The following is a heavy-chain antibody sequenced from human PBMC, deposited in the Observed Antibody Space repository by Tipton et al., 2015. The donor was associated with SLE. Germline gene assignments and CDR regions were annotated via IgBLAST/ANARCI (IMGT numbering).Heavy chain of an antibody. CDR1: GFIFSGYW. V-gene: IGHV3-74*01. CDR3: VKDRSGSYGY. Sequence: SLRLSCVASGFIFSGYWLHWVRQVPGQGLEWVAHTNHDGSSTNYAGSVKGRFTISRDNAKNTLYLQMNSLRAEDTAVYYCVKDRSGSYGYWGQGTLATVPS. D-gene: IGHD1-26*01. CDR2: TNHDGSST. J-gene: IGHJ4*02.